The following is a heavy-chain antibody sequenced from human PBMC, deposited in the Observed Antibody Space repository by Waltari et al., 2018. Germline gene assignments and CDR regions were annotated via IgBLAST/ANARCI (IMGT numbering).Heavy chain of an antibody. V-gene: IGHV4-38-2*01. CDR1: GYSISRGYY. CDR3: ARPLWFREMLDAFDI. CDR2: IYHSGST. J-gene: IGHJ3*02. Sequence: QVQLQESGPGLVKPSETLSLTCAFSGYSISRGYYWGWIRQPPGKGLEWIGSIYHSGSTYYNPSLKSRVTISVDTSKNQFSLKLSSVTAADTAVYYCARPLWFREMLDAFDIWGQGTMVTVSS. D-gene: IGHD3-10*01.